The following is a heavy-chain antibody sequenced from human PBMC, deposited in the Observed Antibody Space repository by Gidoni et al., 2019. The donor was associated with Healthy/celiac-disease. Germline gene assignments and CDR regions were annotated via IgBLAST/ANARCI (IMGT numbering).Heavy chain of an antibody. CDR3: AKSIVGATAPYYYYYGMDV. J-gene: IGHJ6*02. CDR2: INPNSGGT. CDR1: GYTFTGYY. D-gene: IGHD1-26*01. V-gene: IGHV1-2*02. Sequence: QVQLVQSGAEVKKPGTSVKVSCKASGYTFTGYYMHWVRQAPGQGLEWMGWINPNSGGTNYAQKFQGRVTMTRDTSISTAYMELSRLRSDDTAVYYCAKSIVGATAPYYYYYGMDVWGQGTTVTVSS.